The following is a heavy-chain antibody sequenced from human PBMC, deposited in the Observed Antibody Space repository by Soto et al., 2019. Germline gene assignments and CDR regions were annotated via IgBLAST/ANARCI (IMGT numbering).Heavy chain of an antibody. J-gene: IGHJ3*02. Sequence: PGGSLRLSCAASGFTFSDYXMSWIRQAPGKGLEWVSYISSSGSTIYYADSVKGRFTISRDNAKNSLYLQMNSLRAEDTAVYYCARIAYYDFWSGYQNAFDIWGQGTMVTVSS. V-gene: IGHV3-11*01. D-gene: IGHD3-3*01. CDR1: GFTFSDYX. CDR2: ISSSGSTI. CDR3: ARIAYYDFWSGYQNAFDI.